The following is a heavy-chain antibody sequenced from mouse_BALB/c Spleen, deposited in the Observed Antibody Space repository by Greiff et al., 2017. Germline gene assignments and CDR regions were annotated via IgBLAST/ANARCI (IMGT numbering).Heavy chain of an antibody. CDR3: ARVPTTTVVATDYAMDY. CDR1: GFTFTDYY. CDR2: IRNKANGYTT. V-gene: IGHV7-3*02. J-gene: IGHJ4*01. D-gene: IGHD1-1*01. Sequence: EVMLVESGGGLVQPGGSLRLSCATTGFTFTDYYMSWVSQPPGKALEWLGFIRNKANGYTTEYSASVTGRFTISRDNSQSILYLQMNTLRADDRSTYYCARVPTTTVVATDYAMDYWGQGTSVTVSS.